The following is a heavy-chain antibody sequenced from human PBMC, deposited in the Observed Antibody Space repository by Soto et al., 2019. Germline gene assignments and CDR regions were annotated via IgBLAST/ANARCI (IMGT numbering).Heavy chain of an antibody. Sequence: PGGSLRLSCAASGFTVSSNYMSWVCQAPGKGLEWVSVIYSGGSTYYADSVKGRFTISRDNSKNTLYLQMNSLRAEDTAVYYCARVQKTAPRPYGSGSYYNVGYYYYYYMDVWGKGTTVTVSS. CDR2: IYSGGST. V-gene: IGHV3-66*01. CDR1: GFTVSSNY. D-gene: IGHD3-10*01. CDR3: ARVQKTAPRPYGSGSYYNVGYYYYYYMDV. J-gene: IGHJ6*03.